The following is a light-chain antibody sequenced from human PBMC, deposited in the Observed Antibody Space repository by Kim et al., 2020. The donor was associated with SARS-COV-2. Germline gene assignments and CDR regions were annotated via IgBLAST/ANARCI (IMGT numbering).Light chain of an antibody. CDR1: QSVLYSSNNKNY. CDR3: NQYYSSPDT. CDR2: WAS. Sequence: DIVMTQSPDSLAVSLGERATINCKSSQSVLYSSNNKNYLAWYQQKPGQPPKLLIYWASTRESGVPDRFSGSGSGTDFTLTISSLQAEDVAVYYCNQYYSSPDTFGQGTKLEI. V-gene: IGKV4-1*01. J-gene: IGKJ2*01.